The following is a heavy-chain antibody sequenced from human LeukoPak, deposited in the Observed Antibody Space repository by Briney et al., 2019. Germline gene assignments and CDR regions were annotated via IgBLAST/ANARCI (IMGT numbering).Heavy chain of an antibody. CDR2: IYYSGST. V-gene: IGHV4-39*07. Sequence: PSETLSLTCTVSGGSISSGGYYWGWIRQPPGKGLEWIGNIYYSGSTYYNSSLESRVTMSVGTSKNHFSLNLSSVTAADTAVYYCARATGWGILTGYYRTFDYWGQGTLVTVSS. J-gene: IGHJ4*02. D-gene: IGHD3-9*01. CDR3: ARATGWGILTGYYRTFDY. CDR1: GGSISSGGYY.